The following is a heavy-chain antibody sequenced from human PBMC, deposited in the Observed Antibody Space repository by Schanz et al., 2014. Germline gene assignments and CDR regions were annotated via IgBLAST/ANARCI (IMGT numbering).Heavy chain of an antibody. J-gene: IGHJ4*02. V-gene: IGHV3-23*04. Sequence: EVQLVESGGGLIQPGGSLRLSCAASGFTFSTHAMSWVRQAPGKGLEWVSTIGTSGGTNYAESVKGRFTISRDNSKNTLYLQMNSLRAEDTAVYYCAKSQGSSFDSWGQGTLVTVSS. CDR3: AKSQGSSFDS. D-gene: IGHD6-13*01. CDR1: GFTFSTHA. CDR2: IGTSGGT.